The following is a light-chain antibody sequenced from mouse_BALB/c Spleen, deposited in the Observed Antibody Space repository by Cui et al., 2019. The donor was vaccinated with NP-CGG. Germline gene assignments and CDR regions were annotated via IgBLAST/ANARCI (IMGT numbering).Light chain of an antibody. V-gene: IGLV1*01. CDR3: ALWYSNHWV. J-gene: IGLJ1*01. CDR1: TGAVTTSNY. CDR2: GTN. Sequence: QPVVTQDSALTTSPDETVTLTCRSSTGAVTTSNYANWVQEKPDHLFTGLIGGTNNRAPGVPARFSGSLIGDKAALTITGAQTEDEAIYFCALWYSNHWVFGGGTKLTVL.